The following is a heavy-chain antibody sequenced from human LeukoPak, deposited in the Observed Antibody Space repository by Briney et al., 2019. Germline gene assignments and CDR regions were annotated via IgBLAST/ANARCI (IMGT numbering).Heavy chain of an antibody. Sequence: GGSLRLSCAASGFTFSSYGMHGVRQAPGKGLEWVAFIRYDGSIKYYADSVKGRFTISRDNSKNTLYLQMNSLRAEDTAVYYCARGAYYNILTGFRGRILGFEYWGQGTLVTVSS. V-gene: IGHV3-30*02. J-gene: IGHJ4*02. CDR2: IRYDGSIK. CDR1: GFTFSSYG. CDR3: ARGAYYNILTGFRGRILGFEY. D-gene: IGHD3-9*01.